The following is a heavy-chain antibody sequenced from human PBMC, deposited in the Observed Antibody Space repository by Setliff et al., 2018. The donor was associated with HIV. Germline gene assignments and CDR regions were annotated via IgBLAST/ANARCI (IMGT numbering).Heavy chain of an antibody. D-gene: IGHD3-9*01. J-gene: IGHJ3*02. V-gene: IGHV4-59*01. CDR3: ARRQSYYDILNGRAFDALDI. CDR2: IFYSGTT. CDR1: GGSITGYY. Sequence: SETLSLTCTASGGSITGYYWSWVRQPPGKGLEWIGYIFYSGTTNYSPSLNSRATISVDTSKNSFSLRLSSVTAADTAVYSCARRQSYYDILNGRAFDALDIWGQGTKVTVSS.